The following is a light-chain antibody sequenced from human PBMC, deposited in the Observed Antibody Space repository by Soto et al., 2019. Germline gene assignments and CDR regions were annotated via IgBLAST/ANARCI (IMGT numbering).Light chain of an antibody. CDR2: GVS. V-gene: IGKV3-20*01. J-gene: IGKJ1*01. CDR3: QQYATLPWT. CDR1: QIVSGSY. Sequence: EIVLTQSPGTQSLSPGERATLSSRDTQIVSGSYLAWYQQKPGQAPRLLIHGVSSWATGIPDRFSGSGSGTDFTLTISRLEPEDFAVYYCQQYATLPWTFGQGTKVEIK.